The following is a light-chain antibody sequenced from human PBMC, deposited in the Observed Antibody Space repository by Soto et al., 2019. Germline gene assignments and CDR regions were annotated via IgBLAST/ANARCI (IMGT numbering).Light chain of an antibody. CDR2: GTS. V-gene: IGKV3-20*01. CDR3: QQYGDSRM. J-gene: IGKJ1*01. Sequence: EIVLTQSPDTLSLSPGERATLSCRTSQSVSSSYLAWYQQKPGQAPRLLIYGTSSTATGIPDRFSGSGSGTDFTLTINRLEPEDFAVYYCQQYGDSRMFGQGTKVEIK. CDR1: QSVSSSY.